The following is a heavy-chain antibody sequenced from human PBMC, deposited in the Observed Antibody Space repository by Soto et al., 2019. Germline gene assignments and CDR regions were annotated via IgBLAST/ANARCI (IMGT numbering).Heavy chain of an antibody. V-gene: IGHV1-69*06. Sequence: GASVKVSCKASGYTFTSYGISWVRQAPGQGLEWMGWIIPIFGTANYAQKFQGRVTITADKSTSTAYMELSSLRSEDTAVYYCARAKKAYCGGDCYLGIYYYYYYGMDVWGQGTTVTVSS. D-gene: IGHD2-21*02. CDR2: IIPIFGTA. J-gene: IGHJ6*02. CDR3: ARAKKAYCGGDCYLGIYYYYYYGMDV. CDR1: GYTFTSYG.